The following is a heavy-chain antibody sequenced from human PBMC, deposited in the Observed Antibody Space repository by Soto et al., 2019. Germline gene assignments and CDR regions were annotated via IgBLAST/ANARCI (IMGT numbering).Heavy chain of an antibody. CDR2: IKEDGSEI. D-gene: IGHD3-9*01. Sequence: EVQLVESGGGLVQSGGSLRLSCEASGFSFITYWMHWVRQAPGNGLEWLASIKEDGSEIQYVDSVKGRFTISSDNAKNSLYLQMNSLSEEDTAVYYCVRAISGSFALWGQGTLVIVSS. V-gene: IGHV3-7*04. CDR1: GFSFITYW. CDR3: VRAISGSFAL. J-gene: IGHJ4*02.